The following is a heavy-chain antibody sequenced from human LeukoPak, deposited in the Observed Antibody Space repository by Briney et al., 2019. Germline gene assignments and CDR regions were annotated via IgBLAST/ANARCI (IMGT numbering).Heavy chain of an antibody. Sequence: PGRSLRLSCAAPGFSLDDYAMHWVRQAPGKGLEWVSGISWNSGIIGYADSVKGRFTTSRDNAKNSLYLQRNSLRPEDTALYCCTKDSVAMVTTSDYWGQGTLVTASS. J-gene: IGHJ4*02. CDR1: GFSLDDYA. V-gene: IGHV3-9*01. CDR3: TKDSVAMVTTSDY. D-gene: IGHD5-18*01. CDR2: ISWNSGII.